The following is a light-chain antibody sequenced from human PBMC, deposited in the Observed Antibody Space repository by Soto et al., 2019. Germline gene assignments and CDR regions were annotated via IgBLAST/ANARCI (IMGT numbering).Light chain of an antibody. J-gene: IGKJ2*01. CDR2: GAS. V-gene: IGKV3-20*01. CDR1: QRVSSTH. CDR3: QQQGSSSMYT. Sequence: EIVLTQSPGTLSLSPGERVTLSCRASQRVSSTHLAWYQQKPGQAPRLLIYGASSRATGIPDRFSGSGSGTDFTLTISRLEPDDVAMYYCQQQGSSSMYTFGQGTKLEIK.